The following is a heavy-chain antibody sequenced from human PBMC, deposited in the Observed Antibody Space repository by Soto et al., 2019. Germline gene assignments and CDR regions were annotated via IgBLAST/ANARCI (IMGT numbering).Heavy chain of an antibody. CDR2: MNPNSGHT. Sequence: ASVKVSCKASGYTFTSFDINCVRRATGQVLEWMGWMNPNSGHTGYAQKFQGRVTMTRDTSISTAYMELSSLRYEDTAVYYCTRGRNSGDGYNGGGYWGQGTLVTVSS. J-gene: IGHJ4*02. D-gene: IGHD1-1*01. CDR1: GYTFTSFD. V-gene: IGHV1-8*01. CDR3: TRGRNSGDGYNGGGY.